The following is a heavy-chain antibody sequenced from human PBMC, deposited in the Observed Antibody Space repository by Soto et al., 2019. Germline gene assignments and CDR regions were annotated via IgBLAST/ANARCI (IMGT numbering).Heavy chain of an antibody. D-gene: IGHD1-26*01. CDR2: INRDANDI. V-gene: IGHV3-74*01. J-gene: IGHJ4*03. Sequence: PGGSLRLSCEASRGAFGDYWMHWVRQAPGKGLVWVSRINRDANDIIYADSVKGRFTASRDNAKNLVHLQMNSLRAEDTGIYFCARDHMTSWSTMDYWGEGIPVTVSS. CDR3: ARDHMTSWSTMDY. CDR1: RGAFGDYW.